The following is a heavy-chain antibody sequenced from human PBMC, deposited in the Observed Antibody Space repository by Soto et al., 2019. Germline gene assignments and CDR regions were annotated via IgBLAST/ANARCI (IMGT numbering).Heavy chain of an antibody. CDR1: AFTFTNDA. V-gene: IGHV3-23*01. CDR3: AKRGHSTSWYWFDP. J-gene: IGHJ5*02. Sequence: EVQLSESGGGLVQPGGSLRLSCAASAFTFTNDAMSWVRQAPGKGLEWVSSISGSGGSTYYADSVQGRFTISRDNSNNTLYLQMDSLRAEDTAVYFCAKRGHSTSWYWFDPWGQGTQVTVSS. D-gene: IGHD6-13*01. CDR2: ISGSGGST.